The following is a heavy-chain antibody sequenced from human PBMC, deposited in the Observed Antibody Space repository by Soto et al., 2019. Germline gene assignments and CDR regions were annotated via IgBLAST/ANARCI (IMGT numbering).Heavy chain of an antibody. CDR2: IYPGDSDT. CDR3: ARVQDIVVVPVLYGMDV. Sequence: GASLKISCKGSGYSFTSYWIGWVRQMPGKGLEWMGIIYPGDSDTRYSPSFQGQVTISADKSISTAYLQWSSLKASDTAMYYCARVQDIVVVPVLYGMDVWGQGTTVTVSS. CDR1: GYSFTSYW. V-gene: IGHV5-51*01. D-gene: IGHD2-2*01. J-gene: IGHJ6*02.